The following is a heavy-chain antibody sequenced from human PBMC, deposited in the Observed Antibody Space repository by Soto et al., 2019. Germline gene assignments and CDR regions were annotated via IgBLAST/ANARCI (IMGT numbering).Heavy chain of an antibody. CDR3: ARKVLGSTSRPDWWYVDL. D-gene: IGHD2-2*01. Sequence: EVQLLESGGGLVQPGGSLRLSCVGSGFTFINYAMNWVRQTPGKGLEWVSTISGGGDRTFDADTVKGRFTISRDNSKNTVNLQMTSLRADDTAVYYCARKVLGSTSRPDWWYVDLWGRGTLVTVSS. V-gene: IGHV3-23*01. CDR2: ISGGGDRT. J-gene: IGHJ2*01. CDR1: GFTFINYA.